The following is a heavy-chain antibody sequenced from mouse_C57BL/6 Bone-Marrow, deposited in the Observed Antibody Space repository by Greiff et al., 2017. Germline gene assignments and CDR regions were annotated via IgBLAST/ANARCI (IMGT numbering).Heavy chain of an antibody. D-gene: IGHD3-1*01. CDR1: GFTFSSYG. CDR3: ARQELGYAMDY. J-gene: IGHJ4*01. CDR2: ISSGGSYT. V-gene: IGHV5-6*01. Sequence: EVQLVESGGDLVKPGGSLKLSCAASGFTFSSYGMSWVRQTPDKRLEWVASISSGGSYTYYPDSVKGRFTISRDNAKNTLYLQMSSLKSEDTAMYYCARQELGYAMDYGGQGTSVTVSS.